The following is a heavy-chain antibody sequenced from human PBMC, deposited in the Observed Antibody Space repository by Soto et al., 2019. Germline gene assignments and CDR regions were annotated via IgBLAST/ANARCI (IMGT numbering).Heavy chain of an antibody. D-gene: IGHD3-22*01. CDR3: AHSRSLPPRYYDSSGPRFDP. J-gene: IGHJ5*02. Sequence: QITLKESGPTLVKPTQTLTLTCTFSGFSLSTSGVGVGWIRQPPGKALEWLALIYWNDDKRYSPSLKSRLTITRDTSKNQVVLTMTNMDPVDTATYYCAHSRSLPPRYYDSSGPRFDPWGQGTLVTVSS. CDR1: GFSLSTSGVG. CDR2: IYWNDDK. V-gene: IGHV2-5*01.